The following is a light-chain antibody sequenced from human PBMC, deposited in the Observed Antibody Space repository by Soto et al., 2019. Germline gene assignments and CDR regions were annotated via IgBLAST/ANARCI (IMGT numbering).Light chain of an antibody. CDR1: QSISSY. V-gene: IGKV1-39*01. CDR2: AAS. J-gene: IGKJ1*01. Sequence: DIEMTQSPSSQSSSVGDRVTITCRASQSISSYLNWYQQKPGKAPKLLIYAASSLQSGVPSRFSGSGSGTDFTLTISSLQPEDFATYYCQQSYSTPWTFGQGTKVDNK. CDR3: QQSYSTPWT.